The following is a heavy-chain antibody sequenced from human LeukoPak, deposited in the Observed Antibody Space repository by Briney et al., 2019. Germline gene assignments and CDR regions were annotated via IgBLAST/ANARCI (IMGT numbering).Heavy chain of an antibody. J-gene: IGHJ5*02. CDR1: GFTFNSYG. CDR3: ARGYGDWFDL. V-gene: IGHV3-74*01. D-gene: IGHD4-17*01. CDR2: INSDESRT. Sequence: GGSLRLSCAASGFTFNSYGMHWVRQAPGKGLVWVSRINSDESRTAYADSVKGRFSISRDNAKNTLYLQMNSLRAEDTAVYYCARGYGDWFDLWGQGTLVTVSS.